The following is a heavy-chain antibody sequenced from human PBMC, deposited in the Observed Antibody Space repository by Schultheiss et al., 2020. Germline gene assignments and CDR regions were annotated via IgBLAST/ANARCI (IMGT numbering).Heavy chain of an antibody. D-gene: IGHD5-18*01. Sequence: SETLSLTCTVSGGSISSSSYYWGWIRQPPGKGLEWIGSIYYSGSTYYNPSLKSRVTISVDTSKNQFSLKLSSVTAADTAVYYCARRDTSDAFDIWGQGTMVNVSS. CDR2: IYYSGST. V-gene: IGHV4-39*01. J-gene: IGHJ3*02. CDR1: GGSISSSSYY. CDR3: ARRDTSDAFDI.